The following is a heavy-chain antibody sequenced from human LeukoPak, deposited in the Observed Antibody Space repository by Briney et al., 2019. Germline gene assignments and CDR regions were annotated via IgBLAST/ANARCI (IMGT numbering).Heavy chain of an antibody. Sequence: SETLSLTCTVPGDSMGSYYWSWIRQPPGKGLEWIGYIYYSGSTNYNPSLKSRVTISLDTSKNQFSLKLSSVTAADSAVYYCARRAHYSSGWYDWGQGTLVTVSS. J-gene: IGHJ4*02. D-gene: IGHD6-19*01. CDR2: IYYSGST. CDR1: GDSMGSYY. CDR3: ARRAHYSSGWYD. V-gene: IGHV4-59*08.